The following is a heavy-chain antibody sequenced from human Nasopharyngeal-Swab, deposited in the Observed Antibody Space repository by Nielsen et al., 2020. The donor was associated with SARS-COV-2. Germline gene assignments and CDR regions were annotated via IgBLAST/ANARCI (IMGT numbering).Heavy chain of an antibody. CDR1: GYTYTRYY. CDR2: INSSGGST. Sequence: ASVKVSCKASGYTYTRYYVHWVRQATGHGLEWMGIINSSGGSTTYAQEFQDRVTVTRDTSTGTVYMDLSSLTSEDTAVYFSARSAEYTSRLHYRGQGTLVTVSS. CDR3: ARSAEYTSRLHY. J-gene: IGHJ4*02. V-gene: IGHV1-46*01. D-gene: IGHD6-6*01.